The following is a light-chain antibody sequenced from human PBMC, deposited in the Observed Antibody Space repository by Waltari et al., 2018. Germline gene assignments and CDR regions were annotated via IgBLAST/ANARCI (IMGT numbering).Light chain of an antibody. J-gene: IGLJ2*01. CDR3: CSYAGNYILV. CDR2: DVN. V-gene: IGLV2-11*01. Sequence: QSALTQPRSVSGSPGQSVTISCSGSSSDVGAYNHVSWYQQHPDKAPKVMIYDVNKRPSGVPDRFSGSKSDNTASLTISGLQADDEADYYCCSYAGNYILVFGGGTKLTVL. CDR1: SSDVGAYNH.